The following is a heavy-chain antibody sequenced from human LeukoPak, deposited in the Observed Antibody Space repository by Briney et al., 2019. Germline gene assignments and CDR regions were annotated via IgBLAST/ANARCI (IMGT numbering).Heavy chain of an antibody. CDR3: ARDNEQWPPRGWFDP. CDR2: IYYSGST. J-gene: IGHJ5*02. D-gene: IGHD6-19*01. V-gene: IGHV4-39*07. CDR1: GGSISSNSYY. Sequence: SETLSLTCTVSGGSISSNSYYWGWIRQPPGKGLEWTGSIYYSGSTYYNPSLKSRVTISVDTSKNQFSLKLSSVTAADTAMYYCARDNEQWPPRGWFDPWGQGTLVTVSS.